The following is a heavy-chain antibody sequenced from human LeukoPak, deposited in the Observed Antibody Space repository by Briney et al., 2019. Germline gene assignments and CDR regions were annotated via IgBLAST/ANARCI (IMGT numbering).Heavy chain of an antibody. CDR1: GFTFSSYE. J-gene: IGHJ4*02. Sequence: GGSLRLSCAASGFTFSSYEMNRVRQAPGKGLEWVSYISSSGSTIYYADSVKGRFTISRDNAKNSLYLQMNSLRAEDTAVYYCARDSRGYYYDSSGYYRLDYWGQGTLVTVSS. D-gene: IGHD3-22*01. V-gene: IGHV3-48*03. CDR2: ISSSGSTI. CDR3: ARDSRGYYYDSSGYYRLDY.